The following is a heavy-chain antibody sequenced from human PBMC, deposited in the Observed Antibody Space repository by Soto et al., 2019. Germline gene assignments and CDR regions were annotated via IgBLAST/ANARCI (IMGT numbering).Heavy chain of an antibody. CDR3: AKGRGTTGGTTYYYYYGMDV. D-gene: IGHD1-7*01. V-gene: IGHV3-23*01. J-gene: IGHJ6*02. Sequence: EVQLLESGGGLVQPGGSLRLSCAASGFTFSSYAMSWVRQAPGKGLEWVSAISGSGSSTYYADSVKGRFTISRDNTKNTLNLQINSLIAEDTAVYYCAKGRGTTGGTTYYYYYGMDVWGQGTTGTVSS. CDR2: ISGSGSST. CDR1: GFTFSSYA.